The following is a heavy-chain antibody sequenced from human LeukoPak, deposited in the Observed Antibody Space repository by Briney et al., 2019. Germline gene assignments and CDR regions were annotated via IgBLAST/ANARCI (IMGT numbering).Heavy chain of an antibody. J-gene: IGHJ3*02. CDR2: ISGSGGST. CDR3: AKFSLDILTGYYNLDAFDI. Sequence: PGGSVRLSCAASGFTFSSYAMSWVRQAPGKWLEWVSAISGSGGSTYYADSVKGRFTISRDNSKNTLYLQMNSLRAEDTAVYYCAKFSLDILTGYYNLDAFDICGQGTMVTVSS. CDR1: GFTFSSYA. D-gene: IGHD3-9*01. V-gene: IGHV3-23*01.